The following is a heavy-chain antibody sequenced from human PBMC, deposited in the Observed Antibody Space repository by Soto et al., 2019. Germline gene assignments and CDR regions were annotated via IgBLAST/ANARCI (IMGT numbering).Heavy chain of an antibody. CDR1: GFTFGRFG. V-gene: IGHV3-30*18. CDR2: ISYDGGNT. D-gene: IGHD4-17*01. CDR3: AKEIRANLDDYGDYDWFDP. Sequence: QVQLVESGGGVVQPGRSLRLSCAASGFTFGRFGMLWVRQAPGEGLEWVTFISYDGGNTEYAASVKGRFTVSRDNSKNTLYLQMNSLRAEDTAFYFCAKEIRANLDDYGDYDWFDPWGQGTLVIVSS. J-gene: IGHJ5*02.